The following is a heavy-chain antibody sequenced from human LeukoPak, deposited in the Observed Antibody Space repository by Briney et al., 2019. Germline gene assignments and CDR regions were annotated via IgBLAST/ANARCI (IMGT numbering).Heavy chain of an antibody. CDR1: GFSLRAYW. CDR3: VRGGSRSCSTCYSDAFDI. V-gene: IGHV3-7*01. Sequence: GGSLRLSCAASGFSLRAYWMNWVRQAPGKGLEWVANIKQDGSEKYFGDSVKGRFTLSRDNADNSLYLQMDSLRDEDTAVYYCVRGGSRSCSTCYSDAFDIWGRGTMVTVSS. J-gene: IGHJ3*02. CDR2: IKQDGSEK. D-gene: IGHD2-15*01.